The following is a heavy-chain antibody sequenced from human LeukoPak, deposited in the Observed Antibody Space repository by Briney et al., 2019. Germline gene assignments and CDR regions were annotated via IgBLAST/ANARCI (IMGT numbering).Heavy chain of an antibody. CDR3: ARGPWGHSSSWWDN. D-gene: IGHD6-13*01. V-gene: IGHV4-59*02. Sequence: SETLSLTCTVSGGSVRSNYWSWIRQPPGKGLEWIGYFFNSGSTNYNPSLKSRVTISVDTSKNQFSLRLSSVTAADTAAYFCARGPWGHSSSWWDNWSQGTLVTVSS. CDR2: FFNSGST. CDR1: GGSVRSNY. J-gene: IGHJ4*02.